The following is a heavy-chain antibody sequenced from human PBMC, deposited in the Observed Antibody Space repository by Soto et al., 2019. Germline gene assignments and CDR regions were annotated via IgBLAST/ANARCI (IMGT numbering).Heavy chain of an antibody. CDR3: AKDLYYYDSSGYGPY. D-gene: IGHD3-22*01. CDR2: ISGSGGST. Sequence: GGSLRLSCAASGFTFSSYAMSWVRQAPGKGLEWVSAISGSGGSTYYADSVKGRFTISRDNSKNTLYLQMNSLRAEDTAVYYCAKDLYYYDSSGYGPYWGQGTLVTVSS. J-gene: IGHJ4*02. V-gene: IGHV3-23*01. CDR1: GFTFSSYA.